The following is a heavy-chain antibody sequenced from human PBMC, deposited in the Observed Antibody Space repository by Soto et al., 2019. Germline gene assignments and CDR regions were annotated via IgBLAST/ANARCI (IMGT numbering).Heavy chain of an antibody. V-gene: IGHV1-3*01. J-gene: IGHJ4*02. CDR3: ARDPYSSRSSSYYFDY. Sequence: GASVKVSCKASGYTFTSYAMHWVRQAPGQRLEWMGWINAGNGNTKYSQKFQGRVTITRDTSASTAYMELSSLRSEDTAVYYCARDPYSSRSSSYYFDYCRQRPXVTVSS. D-gene: IGHD6-19*01. CDR2: INAGNGNT. CDR1: GYTFTSYA.